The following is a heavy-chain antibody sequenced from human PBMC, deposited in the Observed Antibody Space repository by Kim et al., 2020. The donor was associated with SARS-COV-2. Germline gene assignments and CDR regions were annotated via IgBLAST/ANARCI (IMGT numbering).Heavy chain of an antibody. CDR2: IIPIFGTA. CDR3: ARGGDYGAYNWFDP. D-gene: IGHD4-17*01. J-gene: IGHJ5*02. Sequence: SVKVSCKASGGTFSSYAISWVRQAPGQGLEWMGGIIPIFGTANYAQKFQGRVTITADESTSTAYMELSSLRSEDTAVYYCARGGDYGAYNWFDPWGQGTLVTVSS. CDR1: GGTFSSYA. V-gene: IGHV1-69*13.